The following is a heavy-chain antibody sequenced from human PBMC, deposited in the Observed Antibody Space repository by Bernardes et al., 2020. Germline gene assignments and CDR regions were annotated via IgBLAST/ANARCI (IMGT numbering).Heavy chain of an antibody. V-gene: IGHV5-51*01. Sequence: GGSLKISCKGSGYSFTSYWNGWVRQIPGKGLEWMGIIYPGDSDTRYSPSFQGQVTISADKSISTAYLQWSSLKASDTAMYYCARRRAVAGTYMDVWGKGTTVTVSS. CDR3: ARRRAVAGTYMDV. J-gene: IGHJ6*03. D-gene: IGHD6-19*01. CDR2: IYPGDSDT. CDR1: GYSFTSYW.